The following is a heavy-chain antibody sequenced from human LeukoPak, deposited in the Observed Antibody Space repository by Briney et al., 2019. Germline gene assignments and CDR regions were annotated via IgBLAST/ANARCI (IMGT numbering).Heavy chain of an antibody. CDR2: ISAYNGNT. CDR1: GYTFTSYG. D-gene: IGHD4-11*01. Sequence: ASVKVSCKASGYTFTSYGISWVRQAPGQGLEWMGWISAYNGNTNYAQKLQGRATMTTDTSTSTAYMELRSLRSGDTAVYYCARDDNYGIFVNVDYWGQGTLVTVSS. CDR3: ARDDNYGIFVNVDY. V-gene: IGHV1-18*01. J-gene: IGHJ4*02.